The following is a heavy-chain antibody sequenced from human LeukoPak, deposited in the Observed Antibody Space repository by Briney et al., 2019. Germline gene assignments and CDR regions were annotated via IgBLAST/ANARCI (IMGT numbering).Heavy chain of an antibody. Sequence: ASVKVSCKASGYTFTGYYMHWVRQAPGQGVEWMGWINPNSGGTNYAQKFQGRVTMTRDTSISTAYMELSRLRSDDTAVYYCARDLPQLSYSSGWYGDFDYWGQGTLVTVSS. CDR2: INPNSGGT. D-gene: IGHD6-19*01. J-gene: IGHJ4*02. CDR1: GYTFTGYY. V-gene: IGHV1-2*02. CDR3: ARDLPQLSYSSGWYGDFDY.